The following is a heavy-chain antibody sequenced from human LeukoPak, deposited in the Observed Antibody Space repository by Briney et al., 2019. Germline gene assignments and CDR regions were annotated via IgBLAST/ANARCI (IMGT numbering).Heavy chain of an antibody. V-gene: IGHV1-2*02. CDR2: INPNSGGT. Sequence: ASVKVSCKASGYTFTGYYMHWVRQAPGQGLEWMGWINPNSGGTNYAQKFQGRVTMTRDTSISTAYMELSRLRSDDTAVYYCARVGWYCSSTSCYNRDYYYYMDVWGKGTTVTVSS. D-gene: IGHD2-2*02. CDR1: GYTFTGYY. J-gene: IGHJ6*03. CDR3: ARVGWYCSSTSCYNRDYYYYMDV.